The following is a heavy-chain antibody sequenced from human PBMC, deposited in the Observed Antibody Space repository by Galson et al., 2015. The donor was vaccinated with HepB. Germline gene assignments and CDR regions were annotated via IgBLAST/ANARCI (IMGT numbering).Heavy chain of an antibody. CDR2: IYYTGTT. J-gene: IGHJ6*03. V-gene: IGHV4-59*01. Sequence: LTCTVSSGSIGSYYWSWIRQPPGKGLEWIGYIYYTGTTDYNPSLKSRVTISLDTSKNQFSLKLSSVTAADTAVYYCAREILYSSSSYYYYYYMDVWGKGTTVTVSS. D-gene: IGHD6-6*01. CDR3: AREILYSSSSYYYYYYMDV. CDR1: SGSIGSYY.